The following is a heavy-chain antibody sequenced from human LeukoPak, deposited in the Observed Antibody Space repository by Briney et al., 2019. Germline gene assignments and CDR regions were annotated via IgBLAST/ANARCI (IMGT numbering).Heavy chain of an antibody. CDR1: GGSISSSTHY. Sequence: SETLSLTCTVSGGSISSSTHYWGWIRQSPGKGLEWIGSMYNSGSISYNPSLGSRVTITVDTSKNQFSLNFNSVTAADTALYFCARNETSGYFDIWGQGTMVTVSS. CDR2: MYNSGSI. CDR3: ARNETSGYFDI. D-gene: IGHD3-22*01. V-gene: IGHV4-39*01. J-gene: IGHJ3*02.